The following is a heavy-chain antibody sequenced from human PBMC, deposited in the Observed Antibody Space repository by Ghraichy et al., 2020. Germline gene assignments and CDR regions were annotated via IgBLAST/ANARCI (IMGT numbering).Heavy chain of an antibody. D-gene: IGHD2-2*01. J-gene: IGHJ3*02. CDR2: ISSSSSTI. CDR3: ARGGYCSTTSCHPYAFDI. V-gene: IGHV3-48*02. CDR1: GFTFSSYS. Sequence: GGSLRLSCAASGFTFSSYSMNWVRQAPGRGLEWVSYISSSSSTIYYANSVKGRFTISRDNAKNSLFLQMNSLRDEDTAVYYCARGGYCSTTSCHPYAFDIWGQGTMVTVSS.